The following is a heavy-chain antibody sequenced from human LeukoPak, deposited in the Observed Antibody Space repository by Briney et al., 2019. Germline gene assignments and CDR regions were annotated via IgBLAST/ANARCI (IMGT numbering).Heavy chain of an antibody. V-gene: IGHV3-66*02. CDR3: ARDLGYYYYYMDV. CDR1: GFTVSSNY. Sequence: GGSLRLSCAASGFTVSSNYMSWVRQAPGKGLEWVSVIYSGGSTYYADSVKGRFTISRDNSKSTLYLQMNSLRAEDTAVYYCARDLGYYYYYMDVWGKGTTVTVSS. J-gene: IGHJ6*03. D-gene: IGHD7-27*01. CDR2: IYSGGST.